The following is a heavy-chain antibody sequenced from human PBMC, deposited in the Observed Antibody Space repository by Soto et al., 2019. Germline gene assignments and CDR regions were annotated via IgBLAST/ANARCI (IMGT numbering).Heavy chain of an antibody. CDR3: ARAYYDYVWGSYRRGYYYGMDV. D-gene: IGHD3-16*02. Sequence: GASVKVSCKASGGTFSSYAISWVRQAPGQGLEWMGGIIPIFGTANYAQKFQGRVTITADESTSTAYMELSSLRSEDTAAYYCARAYYDYVWGSYRRGYYYGMDVWG. V-gene: IGHV1-69*13. CDR1: GGTFSSYA. CDR2: IIPIFGTA. J-gene: IGHJ6*02.